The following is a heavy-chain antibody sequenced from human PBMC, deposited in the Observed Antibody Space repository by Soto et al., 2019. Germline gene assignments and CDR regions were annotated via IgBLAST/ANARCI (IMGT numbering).Heavy chain of an antibody. CDR2: ISYDGSNK. CDR3: AKGYYYGSGSYGYFDY. CDR1: GFTFSSYG. D-gene: IGHD3-10*01. Sequence: PGGSLRLSCAASGFTFSSYGMHWVRQAPGKGLEWVAVISYDGSNKYYADSVKGRFTISRDNSKNTLYLQMNSLRAEDTAVYYCAKGYYYGSGSYGYFDYWGQGTLVTVSS. V-gene: IGHV3-30*18. J-gene: IGHJ4*02.